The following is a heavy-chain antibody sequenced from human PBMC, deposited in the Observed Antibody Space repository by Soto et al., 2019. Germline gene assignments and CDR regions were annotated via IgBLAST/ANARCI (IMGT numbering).Heavy chain of an antibody. CDR3: ARGYHYCSSTSCSPSNWFDP. D-gene: IGHD2-2*01. J-gene: IGHJ5*02. CDR2: INSDGSST. V-gene: IGHV3-74*01. Sequence: PGGSLRLSCAASGFTFSSYWMHWVRQAPGKGLVWVSRINSDGSSTSYADSVKGRFTISRDNAKNTLYLQMNRLRAEDTAVYYCARGYHYCSSTSCSPSNWFDPWGQGTLVTVSS. CDR1: GFTFSSYW.